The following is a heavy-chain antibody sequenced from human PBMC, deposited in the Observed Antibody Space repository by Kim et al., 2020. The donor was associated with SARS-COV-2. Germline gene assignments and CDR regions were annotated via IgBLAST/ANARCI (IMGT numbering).Heavy chain of an antibody. D-gene: IGHD3-22*01. V-gene: IGHV4-59*01. J-gene: IGHJ4*02. CDR1: GAAIDDYY. CDR2: IHHNGNS. CDR3: ARKRADSSGFIDS. Sequence: SETLSLTCAVSGAAIDDYYWSWIRQAPGKGLEWIGYIHHNGNSNSNPSLESRVTISLDTSRNQFSLKLTYVTAADSAVYFCARKRADSSGFIDSWGQ.